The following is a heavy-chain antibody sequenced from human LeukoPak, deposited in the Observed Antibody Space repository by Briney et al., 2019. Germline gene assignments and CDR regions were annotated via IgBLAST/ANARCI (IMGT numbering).Heavy chain of an antibody. CDR1: GFTFSSYG. J-gene: IGHJ5*02. D-gene: IGHD2-2*01. CDR2: IWYDGSNK. Sequence: GGSPRLSCAASGFTFSSYGMHWVRQAPGKGLEWVAVIWYDGSNKYYADSVKGRFTISRDNSKNTLYLQMNSLRAEDTAVYYCARDSGPYCSSTSCYTGWFDPWGQGTLVTVSS. V-gene: IGHV3-33*01. CDR3: ARDSGPYCSSTSCYTGWFDP.